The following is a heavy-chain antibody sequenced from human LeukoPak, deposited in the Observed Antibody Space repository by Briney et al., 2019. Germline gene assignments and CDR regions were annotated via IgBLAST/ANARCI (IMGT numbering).Heavy chain of an antibody. V-gene: IGHV3-23*01. CDR1: GFTFTSHT. CDR2: LGSSGVTT. Sequence: GGSLRLSCAASGFTFTSHTMSWVRQAPEKGLEWVSALGSSGVTTFYADSVKGRFTISRDNSKNTLYLQMNSLKVEDTAIYYCARDNWVDCWGQGTLVTVSS. CDR3: ARDNWVDC. J-gene: IGHJ5*01.